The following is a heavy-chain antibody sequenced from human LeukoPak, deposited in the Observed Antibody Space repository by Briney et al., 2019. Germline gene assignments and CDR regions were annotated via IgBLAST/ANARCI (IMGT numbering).Heavy chain of an antibody. D-gene: IGHD3-22*01. Sequence: PSETLSLTCTVSGGSISSSSYYWGWIRQPPGKGLEWIGSIYYSGSTYYNPSLKSRVTISVDTSKNQFSLKLSSVTAADTAVYHCARGVDYYDSSGYYYFDYWGQGTLVTVSS. CDR1: GGSISSSSYY. J-gene: IGHJ4*02. CDR2: IYYSGST. CDR3: ARGVDYYDSSGYYYFDY. V-gene: IGHV4-39*07.